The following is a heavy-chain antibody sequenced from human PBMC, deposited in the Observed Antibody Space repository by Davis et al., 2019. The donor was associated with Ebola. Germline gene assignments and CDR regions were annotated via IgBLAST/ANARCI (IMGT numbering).Heavy chain of an antibody. Sequence: ASVKVSCKASGYTFTGYYMHWVRQAPGQGLEWMGRINPNSGGTNYAQKFQGRVTMTRDTSISTAYMELSSLRSEDTAVYYCARDQIVVVVAATPSGNYYYYGMDVWGQGTTVTVSS. J-gene: IGHJ6*02. D-gene: IGHD2-15*01. CDR1: GYTFTGYY. CDR2: INPNSGGT. CDR3: ARDQIVVVVAATPSGNYYYYGMDV. V-gene: IGHV1-2*06.